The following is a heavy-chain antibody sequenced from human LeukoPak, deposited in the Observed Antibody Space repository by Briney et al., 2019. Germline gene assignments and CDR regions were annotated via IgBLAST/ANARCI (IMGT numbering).Heavy chain of an antibody. CDR1: GGSFSGYY. J-gene: IGHJ2*01. CDR2: INHSGST. CDR3: ARGHGRRYWYFDL. Sequence: SETLSLTCAVYGGSFSGYYWSWIRQPPGKGLEWIGEINHSGSTNYNPSLKSRVTISVDTSTNQFSLKLSSVTAADTAVYYCARGHGRRYWYFDLWGRGTLVTVSS. V-gene: IGHV4-34*01. D-gene: IGHD4-17*01.